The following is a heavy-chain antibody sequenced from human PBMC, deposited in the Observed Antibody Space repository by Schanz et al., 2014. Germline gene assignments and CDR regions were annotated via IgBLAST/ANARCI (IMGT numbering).Heavy chain of an antibody. J-gene: IGHJ4*02. CDR2: IRYDGSNQ. CDR1: GFAFSNYA. V-gene: IGHV3-30*02. Sequence: QVQLVESGGGVVQPGRSLRLSCAASGFAFSNYAMNWVRQAPGKGLEWVAFIRYDGSNQYYADSVKGRFTISRDNSKNTLSLQMNSLRAEDTAVYYCAKGFGGYDLGLDYWGQGTLVTVSS. D-gene: IGHD5-12*01. CDR3: AKGFGGYDLGLDY.